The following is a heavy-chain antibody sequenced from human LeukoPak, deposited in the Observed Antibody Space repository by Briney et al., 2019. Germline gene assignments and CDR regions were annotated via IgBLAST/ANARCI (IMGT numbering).Heavy chain of an antibody. CDR1: GFTFSSYA. Sequence: GGSLRLSCAASGFTFSSYAMHWVRQAPGKGLEWVAVISYDGSNKYYADSVKGRFTISRDNSKNTLYLQMNSLRAEDTAVYYCARDSSSWYFDYWGQGTLVTVSS. CDR2: ISYDGSNK. D-gene: IGHD6-13*01. CDR3: ARDSSSWYFDY. J-gene: IGHJ4*02. V-gene: IGHV3-30-3*01.